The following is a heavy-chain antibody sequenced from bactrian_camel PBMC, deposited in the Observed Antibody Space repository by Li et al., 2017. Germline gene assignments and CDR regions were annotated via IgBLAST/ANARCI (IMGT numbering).Heavy chain of an antibody. J-gene: IGHJ4*01. V-gene: IGHV3S1*01. Sequence: HVQLVESGGGSVQAGESPTLACATVVETIRRPCMAWFRQVSGREREGVARIATGSGNTYYADSVKGRFTISQDNAKNTVYLQMNNLKPEDTAEYYCAADRHQLCWEFWVIGRAGDVWKHWGQGTQVTVS. CDR3: AADRHQLCWEFWVIGRAGDVWKH. CDR1: VETIRRPC. CDR2: IATGSGNT. D-gene: IGHD3*01.